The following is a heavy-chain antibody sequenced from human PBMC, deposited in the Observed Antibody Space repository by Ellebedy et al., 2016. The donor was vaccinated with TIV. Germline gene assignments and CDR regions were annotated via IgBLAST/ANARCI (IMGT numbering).Heavy chain of an antibody. CDR2: IHYTGST. CDR3: AGGTHYYYGWDV. J-gene: IGHJ6*02. Sequence: SETLSLXXTVSGGSISSSGYYWAWIRQPPGKALEWIGHIHYTGSTDYNPSLKSRFTISVDTSKNHFSLIVTSVTAADTAVYCCAGGTHYYYGWDVWGQGTTVIVS. CDR1: GGSISSSGYY. V-gene: IGHV4-61*03.